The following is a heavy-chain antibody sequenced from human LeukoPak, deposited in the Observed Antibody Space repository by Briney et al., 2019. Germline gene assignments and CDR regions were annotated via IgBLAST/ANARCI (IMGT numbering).Heavy chain of an antibody. CDR2: IYSGGNT. CDR1: GFSVSNTY. D-gene: IGHD3-9*01. CDR3: ARDDYDILTGFFQH. Sequence: GGSLRLSCAASGFSVSNTYMSWVRQAPGKGLEWVSIIYSGGNTYYADSVKGRFTISRDNAKNTLYLQMNSLRAEDTAVYYCARDDYDILTGFFQHWGQGTMVTVSS. J-gene: IGHJ1*01. V-gene: IGHV3-53*01.